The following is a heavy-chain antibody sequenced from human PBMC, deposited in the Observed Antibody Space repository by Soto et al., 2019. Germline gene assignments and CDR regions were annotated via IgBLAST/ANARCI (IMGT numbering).Heavy chain of an antibody. CDR2: IIPIFGTA. D-gene: IGHD2-2*01. V-gene: IGHV1-69*13. J-gene: IGHJ3*02. CDR3: ARSEYQLLSSRRSNHDAFDI. Sequence: SVKVSCEASGGTFSSYAISWVRQAPGQGLEWMGGIIPIFGTANYAQKFQGRVTITADESTSTAYMELSRLRSEDTAVYYCARSEYQLLSSRRSNHDAFDIWGQGKMGTVSS. CDR1: GGTFSSYA.